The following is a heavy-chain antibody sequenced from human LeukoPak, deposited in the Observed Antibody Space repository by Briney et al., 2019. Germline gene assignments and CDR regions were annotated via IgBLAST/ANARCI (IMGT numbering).Heavy chain of an antibody. D-gene: IGHD6-19*01. CDR2: ISGSGGDT. Sequence: GGSLRLSCAASGFTFRSCAIYWVRQAPGKGLEWVSGISGSGGDTYFADSVKSRFTISRDNSKNTVFLQMDSLRAEDTAVYYCAKTTAGYSSGRYPGWPIDYWGQGTLVTVSS. CDR3: AKTTAGYSSGRYPGWPIDY. J-gene: IGHJ4*02. CDR1: GFTFRSCA. V-gene: IGHV3-23*01.